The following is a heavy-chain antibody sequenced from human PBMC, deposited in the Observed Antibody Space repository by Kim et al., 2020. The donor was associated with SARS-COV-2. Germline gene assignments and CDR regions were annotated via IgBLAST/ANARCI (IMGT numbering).Heavy chain of an antibody. J-gene: IGHJ6*02. Sequence: SETLSLTCTVSGGSFSSYYWSWIRQPPGKGLEWIGYIYYSGSTNYNPSLKSRITISVNTSKNQFSLKLNSVTAADTAVYYCARGELLLNHPNKGYHMDVWGQGTTVTVSS. D-gene: IGHD3-10*01. V-gene: IGHV4-59*01. CDR3: ARGELLLNHPNKGYHMDV. CDR2: IYYSGST. CDR1: GGSFSSYY.